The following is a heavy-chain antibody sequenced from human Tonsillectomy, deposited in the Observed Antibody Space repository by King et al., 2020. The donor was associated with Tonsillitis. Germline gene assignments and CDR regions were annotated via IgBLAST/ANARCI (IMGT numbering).Heavy chain of an antibody. V-gene: IGHV5-51*01. CDR3: ARDLGYCSGGSCYVDAFDV. CDR1: GYSFTTYW. CDR2: IYPDDSDT. J-gene: IGHJ3*01. D-gene: IGHD2-15*01. Sequence: QLVQSGAEVRKPGESLKISCKSSGYSFTTYWIGWVRQMPGKGLEWMGIIYPDDSDTRYSPSFQGQVTISVDKSISTAYLQWSSLKASDTAIYYCARDLGYCSGGSCYVDAFDVWGQGTMVTVSS.